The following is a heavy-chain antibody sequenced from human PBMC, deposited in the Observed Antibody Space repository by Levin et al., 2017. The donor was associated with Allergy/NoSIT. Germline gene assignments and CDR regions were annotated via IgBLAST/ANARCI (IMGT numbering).Heavy chain of an antibody. CDR2: INPNSGGT. D-gene: IGHD1-26*01. CDR3: AREIIVGKIRRSGSPRYCDL. Sequence: ASVKVSCKASGYPFGAYDIHWVRQAPGQGLEWMGWINPNSGGTKYAQKFQDRVTMARDTSISTAYVELNSLISDDAAVYYCAREIIVGKIRRSGSPRYCDLWGQGTLVTVSS. J-gene: IGHJ5*02. CDR1: GYPFGAYD. V-gene: IGHV1-2*02.